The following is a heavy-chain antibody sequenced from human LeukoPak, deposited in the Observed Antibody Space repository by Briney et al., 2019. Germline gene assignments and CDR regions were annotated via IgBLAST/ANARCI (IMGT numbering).Heavy chain of an antibody. CDR2: INPNSGGT. CDR3: ARSGGYSLDDAFDI. Sequence: GASVKVSCKASGYTFTGYYMHWVRVAPGQGLEWMGWINPNSGGTKYAQKFQGRVTMTTDTSISTAYMELSRLRSDDTAVYYCARSGGYSLDDAFDIWGQGTMVTVSS. J-gene: IGHJ3*02. CDR1: GYTFTGYY. V-gene: IGHV1-2*02. D-gene: IGHD3-22*01.